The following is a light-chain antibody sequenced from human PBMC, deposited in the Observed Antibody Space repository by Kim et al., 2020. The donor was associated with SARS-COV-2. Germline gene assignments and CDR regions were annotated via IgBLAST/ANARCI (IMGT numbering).Light chain of an antibody. V-gene: IGLV3-9*01. CDR2: RDT. CDR1: NMGSKN. J-gene: IGLJ3*02. Sequence: SVALGQTARITCGGNNMGSKNVYWYQQKPGQDPVLVIYRDTNRPSEIPERFSGSNSGNTATLTISRAQAGDEADYYCQVWDSSTAVFGGGTQLTVL. CDR3: QVWDSSTAV.